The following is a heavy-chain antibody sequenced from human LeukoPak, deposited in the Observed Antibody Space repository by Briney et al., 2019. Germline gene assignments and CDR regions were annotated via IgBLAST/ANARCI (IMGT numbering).Heavy chain of an antibody. Sequence: GGSLRLFCAPSGFTFSSYGMHWVRQAPGQGLEWVAYIQYDGSNEQYGDSVKGRFSISRDSSKNILYLQMNSLRAEDTAVYYCAELGITMIGGVWGKGTTVTISS. CDR1: GFTFSSYG. CDR3: AELGITMIGGV. CDR2: IQYDGSNE. D-gene: IGHD3-10*02. J-gene: IGHJ6*04. V-gene: IGHV3-30*02.